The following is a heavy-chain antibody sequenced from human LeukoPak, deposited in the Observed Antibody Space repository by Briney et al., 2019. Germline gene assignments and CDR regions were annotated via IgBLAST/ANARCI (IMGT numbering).Heavy chain of an antibody. CDR1: GFTFSTYG. D-gene: IGHD1-1*01. CDR2: IQYDGSNK. J-gene: IGHJ4*02. V-gene: IGHV3-30*02. CDR3: APTGTTGFGYFDY. Sequence: GGSLRPSCAASGFTFSTYGMHGGRQAPGKGLEWVAFIQYDGSNKYSADSVKGRFTIPRDNSKNTLYLQMNSLRAEDTAVYYCAPTGTTGFGYFDYWGQGTLVTVSS.